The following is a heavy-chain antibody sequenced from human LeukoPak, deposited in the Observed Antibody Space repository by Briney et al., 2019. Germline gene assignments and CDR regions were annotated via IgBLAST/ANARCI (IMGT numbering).Heavy chain of an antibody. D-gene: IGHD2-2*01. CDR3: ARLPHCSTTSCYAGGYYMDV. Sequence: PSETLSLTCTVSGYSISRGYYWGWIRQPPGKGLEWIGTMFHSGSPHYNPSLKSRVVISMDTSKNQFSLELRSVTAADTAVYYCARLPHCSTTSCYAGGYYMDVWGKGTTVTVSS. CDR1: GYSISRGYY. V-gene: IGHV4-38-2*02. J-gene: IGHJ6*03. CDR2: MFHSGSP.